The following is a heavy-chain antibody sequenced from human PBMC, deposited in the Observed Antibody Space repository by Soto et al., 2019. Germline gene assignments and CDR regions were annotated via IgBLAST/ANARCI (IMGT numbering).Heavy chain of an antibody. CDR3: AKDIEDYDSSGGLDY. J-gene: IGHJ4*02. V-gene: IGHV3-43D*04. D-gene: IGHD3-22*01. CDR1: GFTFDDYA. CDR2: ISWDGGST. Sequence: EVQLVESGGVVVQPGGSLRLSCAASGFTFDDYAMHWVRQAPGKGLEWVSLISWDGGSTYYADSVKGRFTISRDNSKNSLYLQMNSLRAEDTALYYCAKDIEDYDSSGGLDYWGQGTLVTVSS.